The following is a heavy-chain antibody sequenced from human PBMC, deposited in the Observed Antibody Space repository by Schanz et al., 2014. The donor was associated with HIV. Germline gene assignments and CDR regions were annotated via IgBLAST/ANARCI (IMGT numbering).Heavy chain of an antibody. V-gene: IGHV1-46*01. CDR3: ARDADLNELWPRDYYHYTMDV. CDR2: INPSGGST. D-gene: IGHD5-18*01. J-gene: IGHJ6*02. Sequence: QVPLVQSGAEVKKPGSSVNVSCKTSGGTFSNYAISWVRQAPGQGLEWMGIINPSGGSTTYAQKFQGRVTMTRDTSTRTVHMELSSLRSEDTAVYYCARDADLNELWPRDYYHYTMDVWGQGTTVTVSS. CDR1: GGTFSNYA.